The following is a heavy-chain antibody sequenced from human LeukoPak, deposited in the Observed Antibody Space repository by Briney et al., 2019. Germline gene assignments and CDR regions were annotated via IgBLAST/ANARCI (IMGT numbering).Heavy chain of an antibody. J-gene: IGHJ4*02. V-gene: IGHV3-7*01. CDR1: GFTFSSYC. D-gene: IGHD3-3*01. CDR3: ARDAYDFWNEYCRYFDF. Sequence: GGSLRLSCEASGFTFSSYCMTWVRQAPGKGLEWVASIKHDGGEKYYVDSVKGRFNISRDNAKNSLSLQMNSLRAEDTAVYYCARDAYDFWNEYCRYFDFWGQGTLVTVSS. CDR2: IKHDGGEK.